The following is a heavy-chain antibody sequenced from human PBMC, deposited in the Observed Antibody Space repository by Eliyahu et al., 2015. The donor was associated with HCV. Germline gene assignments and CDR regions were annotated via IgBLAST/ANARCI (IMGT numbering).Heavy chain of an antibody. J-gene: IGHJ4*02. Sequence: QVHLVQSGVEVKKPGASVKVSCKASGYTFTDYYMHWVRQAPGQGLEWMGWVNPKSGATDYAENFQGRITLTRDTSTTTAYMELSSLRSDDTAVFFCVRDFALGYASSPGAYWGQGTLVTVSS. CDR2: VNPKSGAT. V-gene: IGHV1-2*02. CDR1: GYTFTDYY. D-gene: IGHD3-16*01. CDR3: VRDFALGYASSPGAY.